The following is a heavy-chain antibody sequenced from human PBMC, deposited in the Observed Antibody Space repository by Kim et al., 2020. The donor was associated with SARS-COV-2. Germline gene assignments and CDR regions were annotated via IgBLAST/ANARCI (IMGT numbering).Heavy chain of an antibody. CDR1: GGTFSSYA. CDR2: IIPIFGTA. V-gene: IGHV1-69*13. J-gene: IGHJ4*02. CDR3: ARLEYNTAMVSYFDY. Sequence: SVKVSCKASGGTFSSYAISWVRQAPGQGLEWMGGIIPIFGTANYAQKFQGRVTITADESTSTAYMELSSLRSEDTAVYYCARLEYNTAMVSYFDYWGQGTLVTVSS. D-gene: IGHD5-18*01.